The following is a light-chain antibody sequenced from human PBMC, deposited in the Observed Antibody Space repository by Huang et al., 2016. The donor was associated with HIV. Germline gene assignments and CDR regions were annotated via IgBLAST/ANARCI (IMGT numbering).Light chain of an antibody. CDR2: WAS. V-gene: IGKV4-1*01. CDR1: QSLLYTSHNKNY. J-gene: IGKJ2*01. Sequence: DIVMTQSPDSLAVSLGERATINCKSSQSLLYTSHNKNYLAWYQQKPGQPPRLLIYWASTRESGVPDRFSGSGSGTDFTLTISSLQAEDVAVYYCQQYFSARTFGQGTKVEIK. CDR3: QQYFSART.